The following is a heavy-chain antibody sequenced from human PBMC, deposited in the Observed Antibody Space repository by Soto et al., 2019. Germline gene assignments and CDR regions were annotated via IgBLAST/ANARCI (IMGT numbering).Heavy chain of an antibody. CDR3: ARWAVVTPSNWFDP. J-gene: IGHJ5*02. D-gene: IGHD2-21*02. V-gene: IGHV1-18*04. CDR2: ISAYNGNT. Sequence: ASVKVSCKASGYTFTSYGISWVRQAPVQGLEWMGWISAYNGNTNYAQKLQGRVTMTTDTSTSTAYMELRSLRSDDTAVYYCARWAVVTPSNWFDPWGQGTLVNVSS. CDR1: GYTFTSYG.